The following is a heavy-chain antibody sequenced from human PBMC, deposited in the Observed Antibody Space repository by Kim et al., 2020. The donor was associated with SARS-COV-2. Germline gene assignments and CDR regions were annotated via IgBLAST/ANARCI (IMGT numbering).Heavy chain of an antibody. V-gene: IGHV3-11*01. Sequence: VKGRFTITRDNAKNSLYLQMNSLRAEDTAVYYCARGSSSFYYYYYYYMDVWGKGTTVTVSS. CDR3: ARGSSSFYYYYYYYMDV. D-gene: IGHD6-6*01. J-gene: IGHJ6*03.